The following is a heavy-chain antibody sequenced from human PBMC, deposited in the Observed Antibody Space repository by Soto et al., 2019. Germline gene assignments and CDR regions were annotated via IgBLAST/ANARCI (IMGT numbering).Heavy chain of an antibody. Sequence: PSETLSLTCTVSGGSISSYYWSWIRQPPGKGLEWIGYIYYSGSTNYNPSLKSRVTISVDTSKNQFSLKLSSVTAADTAVYYCARPAIESSGLTPAGPRGYYYMDVWGKGTTVTVSS. D-gene: IGHD3-22*01. J-gene: IGHJ6*03. V-gene: IGHV4-59*08. CDR2: IYYSGST. CDR3: ARPAIESSGLTPAGPRGYYYMDV. CDR1: GGSISSYY.